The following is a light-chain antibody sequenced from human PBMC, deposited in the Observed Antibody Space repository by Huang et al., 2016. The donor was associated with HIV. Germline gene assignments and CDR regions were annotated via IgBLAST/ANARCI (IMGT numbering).Light chain of an antibody. Sequence: DIQMTQSPSSLSASVGDRVTITCRASQSISSDLDWYQQKPGKAPKFLIYAASTLESGVPSRFSGSGSGTDFTLTINSLQPEDFATYYCQQYYTTPLTFGGGTKVEIK. CDR3: QQYYTTPLT. J-gene: IGKJ4*01. CDR2: AAS. V-gene: IGKV1-39*01. CDR1: QSISSD.